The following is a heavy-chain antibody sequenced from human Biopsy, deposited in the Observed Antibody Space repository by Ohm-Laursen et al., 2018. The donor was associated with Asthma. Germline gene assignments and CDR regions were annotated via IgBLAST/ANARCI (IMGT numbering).Heavy chain of an antibody. CDR1: GFTFSSYS. CDR2: ISSSSSTI. J-gene: IGHJ4*02. D-gene: IGHD5-18*01. V-gene: IGHV3-48*02. Sequence: SLRLSCAAFGFTFSSYSMNWVRQAPGKGLEWVSYISSSSSTIYYADSVKGRFTISRDNAKNSLYLQMNSLRDEDTAVYYRARFKRGYSYGYAGVFDYWGQGTLVTVSS. CDR3: ARFKRGYSYGYAGVFDY.